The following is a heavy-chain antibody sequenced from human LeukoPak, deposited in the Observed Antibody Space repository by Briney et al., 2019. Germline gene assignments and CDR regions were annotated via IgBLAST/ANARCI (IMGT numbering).Heavy chain of an antibody. V-gene: IGHV4-39*01. J-gene: IGHJ4*02. CDR2: IYYSGNT. Sequence: SETLSLTCTVSVGSISSSSYYWGWIRQPPGKGLEWIGSIYYSGNTYYNPSLKSRVTISVDTSKNQFSLKLSSVTAADTAIYYCARNLRGAVTGTGYWGQGTLVTVSS. CDR3: ARNLRGAVTGTGY. CDR1: VGSISSSSYY. D-gene: IGHD6-19*01.